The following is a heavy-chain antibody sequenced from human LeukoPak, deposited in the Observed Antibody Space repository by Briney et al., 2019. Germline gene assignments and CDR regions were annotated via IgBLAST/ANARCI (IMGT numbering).Heavy chain of an antibody. CDR3: ARDATRGGDFDY. V-gene: IGHV3-7*01. Sequence: PGGSLRLSCTASGFTFSRYWMTWVRQAPGKGLEWLANINEDGSHIYYAGSVKGRFTISRDNAKNSLHLQMDSLRAEDTALYYCARDATRGGDFDYWGQGTLVTVSS. J-gene: IGHJ4*02. CDR2: INEDGSHI. D-gene: IGHD2-21*01. CDR1: GFTFSRYW.